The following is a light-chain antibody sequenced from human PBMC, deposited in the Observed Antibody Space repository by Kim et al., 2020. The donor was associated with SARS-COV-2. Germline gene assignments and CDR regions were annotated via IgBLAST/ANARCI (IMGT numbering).Light chain of an antibody. CDR2: DAS. CDR1: QDISTY. Sequence: DIQMTQSPPALSASVGDRVTITCQASQDISTYLNWYQQKPGKAPKLLIFDASNLEAGVPSRFSGSGSGTDFTFTITSLQPEDIATYYWQQFDDLVTFGGGTKVEIK. CDR3: QQFDDLVT. J-gene: IGKJ4*01. V-gene: IGKV1-33*01.